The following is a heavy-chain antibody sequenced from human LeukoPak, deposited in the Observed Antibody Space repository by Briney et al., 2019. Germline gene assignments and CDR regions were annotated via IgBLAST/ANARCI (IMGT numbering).Heavy chain of an antibody. CDR1: GGSISSGSYY. V-gene: IGHV4-61*02. D-gene: IGHD3-22*01. Sequence: SETLSLTCTVSGGSISSGSYYWSWIRQPAGKGLEWIGRIYTSGSTNYNPSLKSQVTISVDTSKNQFSLKLSSVTAADTAVYYCARSYDSSAPNWFDPWGQGTLVTVSS. CDR3: ARSYDSSAPNWFDP. CDR2: IYTSGST. J-gene: IGHJ5*02.